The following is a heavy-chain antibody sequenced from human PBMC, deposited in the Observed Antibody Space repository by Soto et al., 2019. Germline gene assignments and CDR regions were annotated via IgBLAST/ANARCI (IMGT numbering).Heavy chain of an antibody. D-gene: IGHD3-22*01. V-gene: IGHV5-10-1*01. Sequence: PGESLKISCKGSGYSFAGYWITWVRQKPGKGLEWMGRIDPSDSQTYYSPSFRGHVTISATKSITTVFLQWSSLRASDTAMYYCARQIYDSDTGPNFQYYFDSWGQGTPVTVAS. J-gene: IGHJ4*02. CDR1: GYSFAGYW. CDR3: ARQIYDSDTGPNFQYYFDS. CDR2: IDPSDSQT.